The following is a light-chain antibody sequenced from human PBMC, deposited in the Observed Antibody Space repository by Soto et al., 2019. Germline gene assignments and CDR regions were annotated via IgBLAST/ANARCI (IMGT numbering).Light chain of an antibody. J-gene: IGKJ1*01. V-gene: IGKV1-5*01. CDR2: DAS. Sequence: DIQMTQSPSTLSASVGDRVTITCRASQSINNWLAWYQQKPGKAPKLLIYDASSLESGVPSRFSGSGSGTEFTLTISSLQPDDFATYYCQQYNGFWFGQGTKVEIE. CDR3: QQYNGFW. CDR1: QSINNW.